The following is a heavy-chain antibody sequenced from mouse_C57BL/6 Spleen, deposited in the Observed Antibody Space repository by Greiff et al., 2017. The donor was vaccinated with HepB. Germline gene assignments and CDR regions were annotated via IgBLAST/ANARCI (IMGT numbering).Heavy chain of an antibody. D-gene: IGHD2-12*01. V-gene: IGHV5-17*01. CDR1: GFTFSDYG. CDR3: ARLLLRLAMDY. J-gene: IGHJ4*01. Sequence: EVMLVESGGGLVKPGGSLKLSCAASGFTFSDYGMHWVRQAPEKGLEWVAYISSGSSTIYYADTVKGRFTISRDNAKNTLFLQMTSLRSEDTAMYYCARLLLRLAMDYWGQGTSVTVSS. CDR2: ISSGSSTI.